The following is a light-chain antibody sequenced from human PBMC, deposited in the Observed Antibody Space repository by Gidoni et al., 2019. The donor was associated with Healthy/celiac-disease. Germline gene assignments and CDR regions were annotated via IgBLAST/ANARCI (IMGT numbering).Light chain of an antibody. V-gene: IGKV1-39*01. CDR1: QSISSY. CDR2: AAS. J-gene: IGKJ4*01. CDR3: QQSYSTPLT. Sequence: DIQMTSSPSSLSASVGDRVTITCRASQSISSYLNWYQQKPGKAPKLLIYAASSLQSGVPSRFSGSGSGTDFTLTISSLQPEDVATYYCQQSYSTPLTFGGGTKVEIK.